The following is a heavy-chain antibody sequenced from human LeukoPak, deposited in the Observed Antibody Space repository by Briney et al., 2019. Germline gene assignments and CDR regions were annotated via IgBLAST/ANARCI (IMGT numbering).Heavy chain of an antibody. Sequence: GASVKVSCKASGYTFTGYYMHWVRQAPGQGLEWMGWINPNSGGTNYAQKFQGRVTMTRNTSISTAYMELSSLRSEDTAVYYCAREGGWNYGSVNWFDPWGQGTLVTVSS. CDR2: INPNSGGT. D-gene: IGHD1-7*01. CDR3: AREGGWNYGSVNWFDP. V-gene: IGHV1-2*02. J-gene: IGHJ5*02. CDR1: GYTFTGYY.